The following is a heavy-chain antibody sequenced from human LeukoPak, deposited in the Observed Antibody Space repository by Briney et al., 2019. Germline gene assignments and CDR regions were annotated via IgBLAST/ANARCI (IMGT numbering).Heavy chain of an antibody. J-gene: IGHJ3*02. V-gene: IGHV3-30*03. CDR1: GFTFSSYG. Sequence: PGRSLRLSCAASGFTFSSYGMHWVRQAPGKGLEWVAVISYDGSNKYYADSVKGRFTISRDNSKNTLYLQMNSLRAEDTAVYYCARLRELRGPDSYDIWGQGTMVTVSS. D-gene: IGHD1-26*01. CDR2: ISYDGSNK. CDR3: ARLRELRGPDSYDI.